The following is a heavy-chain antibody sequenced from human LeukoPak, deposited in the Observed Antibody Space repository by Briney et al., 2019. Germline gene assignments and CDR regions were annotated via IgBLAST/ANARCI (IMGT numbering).Heavy chain of an antibody. CDR3: ATADLSRYSYCYLDY. V-gene: IGHV1-24*01. D-gene: IGHD5-18*01. CDR1: GYTLTELS. CDR2: FDPEDGET. J-gene: IGHJ4*02. Sequence: GASVKVSCKVSGYTLTELSLHWVRQAPGKGLEWMGGFDPEDGETIYAQKFQGRVTMTEDTSTDTAYMELSSLRSEDTAVYYCATADLSRYSYCYLDYWGQGTLVTVSS.